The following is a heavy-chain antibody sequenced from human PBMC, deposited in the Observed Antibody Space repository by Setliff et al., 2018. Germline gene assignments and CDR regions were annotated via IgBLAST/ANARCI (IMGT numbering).Heavy chain of an antibody. D-gene: IGHD2-15*01. CDR3: ARFACSGGSCYLSSSDY. Sequence: LRLSCAASGFNFSSYAFNWVRQAPGKGLEWVSSISSRSTYIYYADSLKGRFTISRDNAKNSLYLQMNSLRAEDTAVYYCARFACSGGSCYLSSSDYWGQGTLVTVS. CDR1: GFNFSSYA. V-gene: IGHV3-21*01. CDR2: ISSRSTYI. J-gene: IGHJ4*02.